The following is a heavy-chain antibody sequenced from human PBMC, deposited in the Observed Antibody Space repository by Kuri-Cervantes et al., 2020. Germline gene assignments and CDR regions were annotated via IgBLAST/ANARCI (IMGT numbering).Heavy chain of an antibody. J-gene: IGHJ4*02. V-gene: IGHV3-30*14. D-gene: IGHD5-12*01. Sequence: GGSLRLSCAASSFTFSVDAMHWVRQAPGKGLEWVTVISYDGSNKYYADSVKGRFTISRDNSKNTLYLQMNSLRAEDTAVYYCARDSGYVGFDYWGQGTLVTVSS. CDR1: SFTFSVDA. CDR2: ISYDGSNK. CDR3: ARDSGYVGFDY.